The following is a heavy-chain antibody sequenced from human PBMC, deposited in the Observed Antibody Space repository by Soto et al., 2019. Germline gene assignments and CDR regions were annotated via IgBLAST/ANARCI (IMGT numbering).Heavy chain of an antibody. D-gene: IGHD3-22*01. CDR2: ISYDGSNK. Sequence: GESLKISCAASGFTFSSYAMHWVRQAPGKGLEWVAVISYDGSNKYYADSVKGRFTISRDNSKNTLYLQMNSLRAEDTAVYYCARDGGWNYDSSPEPFDIWGQGTMVTVSS. V-gene: IGHV3-30-3*01. J-gene: IGHJ3*02. CDR3: ARDGGWNYDSSPEPFDI. CDR1: GFTFSSYA.